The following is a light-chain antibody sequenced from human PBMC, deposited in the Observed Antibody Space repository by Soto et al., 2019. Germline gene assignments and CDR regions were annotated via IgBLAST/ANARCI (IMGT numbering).Light chain of an antibody. J-gene: IGKJ1*01. V-gene: IGKV1-5*01. CDR1: QSISTW. CDR3: QQYNSYAWT. CDR2: DAS. Sequence: DIQMTQSPSTLSASVGDGVTITCRASQSISTWLAWYQQKPGKAPNLLIYDASSLASGVPSRFSGSGSGTEFTLTISSLQPDDFATYYCQQYNSYAWTFGQGTKVDIK.